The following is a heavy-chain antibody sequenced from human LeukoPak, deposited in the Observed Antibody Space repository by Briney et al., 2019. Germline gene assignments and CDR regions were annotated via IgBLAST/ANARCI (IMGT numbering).Heavy chain of an antibody. V-gene: IGHV4-34*01. Sequence: PSETLSLTCAVYGGSFSGYYWSWIRQPPGKGLEWIGEINHSGSTNYNPSLKSRVTISVDTSKNQFSLKLSSVTAADTAVYYCARGRGWLQFFGDFDYWGQGTLVTVSS. CDR3: ARGRGWLQFFGDFDY. J-gene: IGHJ4*02. CDR2: INHSGST. CDR1: GGSFSGYY. D-gene: IGHD5-24*01.